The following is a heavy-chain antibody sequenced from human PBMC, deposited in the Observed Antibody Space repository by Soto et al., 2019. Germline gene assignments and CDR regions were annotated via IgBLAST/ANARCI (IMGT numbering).Heavy chain of an antibody. CDR2: MNLNSVNT. D-gene: IGHD3-9*01. J-gene: IGHJ3*02. Sequence: ASVKVSCKASGYTFTSYDINWVRQATGQGLEWMGWMNLNSVNTGYAQNFQGRVTMTRKTSISTAYMELSSLRSEDTAVYYCARGPQVRYFDWFPRGGAFDIWGQGTMVTVSS. V-gene: IGHV1-8*01. CDR1: GYTFTSYD. CDR3: ARGPQVRYFDWFPRGGAFDI.